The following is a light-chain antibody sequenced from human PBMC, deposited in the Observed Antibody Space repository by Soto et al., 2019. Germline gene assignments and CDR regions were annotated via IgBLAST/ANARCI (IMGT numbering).Light chain of an antibody. Sequence: QSALTQPTSVSGSPGQSIAIPCTGNGNDIGAYDYVSWYQQHPGKAPRLLIHGVRNRPPGISSRFSGFKSGLTASLTISGLQAEEGADYYCSSLTTSRLYVFGPGTKVTVL. J-gene: IGLJ1*01. CDR2: GVR. CDR1: GNDIGAYDY. CDR3: SSLTTSRLYV. V-gene: IGLV2-14*01.